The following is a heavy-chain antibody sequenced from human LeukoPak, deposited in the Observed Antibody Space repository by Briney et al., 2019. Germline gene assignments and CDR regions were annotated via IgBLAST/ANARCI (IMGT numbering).Heavy chain of an antibody. CDR2: IYNSGST. Sequence: SETLSLTCTVSGGSISSYYWSWLRQPPGKGLEWIGYIYNSGSTNDNPSLKSRVTISVDTSNNQFSLKLSSVTAADTAVYYCARVPNYYGSGSYLPYYYYMDVWGKGTTVTISS. D-gene: IGHD3-10*01. CDR1: GGSISSYY. V-gene: IGHV4-59*01. J-gene: IGHJ6*03. CDR3: ARVPNYYGSGSYLPYYYYMDV.